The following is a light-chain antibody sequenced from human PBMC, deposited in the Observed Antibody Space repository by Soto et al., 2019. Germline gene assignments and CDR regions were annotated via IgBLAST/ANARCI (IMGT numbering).Light chain of an antibody. CDR3: NQYYSSST. J-gene: IGKJ2*01. CDR2: WAS. CDR1: QSVLYSSNNKNY. V-gene: IGKV4-1*01. Sequence: DIVMTQSPDSLAVSLGERATINCKSSQSVLYSSNNKNYLSWYQQKPGQPPKLLIYWASTRESGVPDRFSGSGSGTDFTLTISSLQAEDVAVYYCNQYYSSSTFGQGTKLEIK.